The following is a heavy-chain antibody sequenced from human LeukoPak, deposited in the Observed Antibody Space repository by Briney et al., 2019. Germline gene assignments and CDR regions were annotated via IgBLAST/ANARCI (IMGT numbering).Heavy chain of an antibody. CDR2: IYYSGST. V-gene: IGHV4-59*08. CDR1: GGSISSYY. J-gene: IGHJ4*02. CDR3: ARHFHSSSWFDY. Sequence: SETLSLTCTVSGGSISSYYWSWIRQPPGKGLEWIGYIYYSGSTNYNPSLKSRVTISVDTSKNQFSLKLSSVTAADTAVYYCARHFHSSSWFDYWGQGTLVTVSS. D-gene: IGHD6-13*01.